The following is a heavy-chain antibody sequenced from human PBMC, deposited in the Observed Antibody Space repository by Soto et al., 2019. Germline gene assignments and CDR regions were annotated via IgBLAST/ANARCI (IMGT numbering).Heavy chain of an antibody. Sequence: ASVKVSCKASGFTFTSSAVQWVRQARGQRLEWIGWIGVGSGNRHYAQKFQERVTITRDMSTNTAYMELSSLRSEDTAVYYCAALGVNFDHWGQGTRVTVS. D-gene: IGHD2-8*01. J-gene: IGHJ4*02. CDR3: AALGVNFDH. V-gene: IGHV1-58*01. CDR2: IGVGSGNR. CDR1: GFTFTSSA.